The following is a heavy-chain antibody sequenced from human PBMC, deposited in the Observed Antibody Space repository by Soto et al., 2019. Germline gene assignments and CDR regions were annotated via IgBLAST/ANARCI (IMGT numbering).Heavy chain of an antibody. D-gene: IGHD3-22*01. CDR2: IIPILGIA. J-gene: IGHJ4*02. Sequence: RASVKVSCKASGGTFSSYTISWVRQAPGQGLEWMGRIIPILGIANYAQKFQGRVTITADKSTSTAYMELSSLRSEDTAVYYCAREMSYDSSGDYWGQGTLVTVSS. CDR3: AREMSYDSSGDY. CDR1: GGTFSSYT. V-gene: IGHV1-69*04.